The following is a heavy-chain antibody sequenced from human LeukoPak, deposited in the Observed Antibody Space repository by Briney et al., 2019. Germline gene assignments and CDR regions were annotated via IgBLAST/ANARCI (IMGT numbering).Heavy chain of an antibody. Sequence: SVKVSCKTAGVTFSSYPISWVRQAPGQGLVWMGGIIPVFGIVNYAQKFQGRVTITADKSTSTAYMELSSLRSEDTAVYYCARVTVAGPGTFDIWGQGTMVTVSS. D-gene: IGHD6-19*01. CDR2: IIPVFGIV. CDR3: ARVTVAGPGTFDI. V-gene: IGHV1-69*10. CDR1: GVTFSSYP. J-gene: IGHJ3*02.